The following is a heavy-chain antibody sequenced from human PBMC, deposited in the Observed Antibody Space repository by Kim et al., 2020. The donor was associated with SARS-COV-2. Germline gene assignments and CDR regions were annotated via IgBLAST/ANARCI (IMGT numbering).Heavy chain of an antibody. D-gene: IGHD2-15*01. J-gene: IGHJ3*02. CDR3: AKPWYCDSFGI. Sequence: THYAYSVSGRFAISRDNSKKTLYLQMNSLRDEDTAVYYCAKPWYCDSFGIWGQGTMVIVSS. CDR2: T. V-gene: IGHV3-23*01.